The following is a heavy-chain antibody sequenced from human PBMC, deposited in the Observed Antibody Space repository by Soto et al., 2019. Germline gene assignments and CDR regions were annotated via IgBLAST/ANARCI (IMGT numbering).Heavy chain of an antibody. V-gene: IGHV1-18*01. CDR2: ISAYNGNT. Sequence: GASVKVSCKASGDSFTSYGLSWVRQATGQGLEWMGWISAYNGNTNYAQKLQGRVTMTTDTSTITAYMELRSLRSDDTAVYYCARDFTMVRGVIRGSFSGYWGQGTLVPVSS. J-gene: IGHJ4*02. CDR1: GDSFTSYG. CDR3: ARDFTMVRGVIRGSFSGY. D-gene: IGHD3-10*01.